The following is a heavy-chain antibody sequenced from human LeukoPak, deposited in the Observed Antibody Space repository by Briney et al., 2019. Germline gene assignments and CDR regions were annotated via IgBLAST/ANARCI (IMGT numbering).Heavy chain of an antibody. CDR2: ISYDGSNK. Sequence: PGGSLRLSCAASGFTFSSYAMHWVRQAPGKGLEWVAVISYDGSNKYYADSVKGRSTISRDNSKNTLYLQMNSLRAEDTAVYYCARDECGGDCPLDVWGQGTTVTVSS. CDR3: ARDECGGDCPLDV. CDR1: GFTFSSYA. V-gene: IGHV3-30-3*01. J-gene: IGHJ6*02. D-gene: IGHD2-21*02.